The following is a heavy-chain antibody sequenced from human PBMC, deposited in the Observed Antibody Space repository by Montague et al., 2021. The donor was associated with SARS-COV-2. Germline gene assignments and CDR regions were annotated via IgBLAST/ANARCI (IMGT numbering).Heavy chain of an antibody. D-gene: IGHD6-19*01. CDR2: IYYGGST. Sequence: SETLSLTCTPSGGSISSYYWSWIRQPAGKGLEWIGYIYYGGSTNXNPSCKSRVTISVDTSKNQFSLKLSSVTAADTAVYYCARGSGWMGNAFDIWGQGTMVTVSS. CDR3: ARGSGWMGNAFDI. CDR1: GGSISSYY. V-gene: IGHV4-59*01. J-gene: IGHJ3*02.